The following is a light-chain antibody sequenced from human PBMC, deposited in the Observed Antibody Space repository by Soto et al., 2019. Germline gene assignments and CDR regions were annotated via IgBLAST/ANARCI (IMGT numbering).Light chain of an antibody. CDR3: QQYNNSPLT. CDR2: DAS. Sequence: EIVMTQSPATLSVSPGERATLSCRASQSVSNNLAWYQQKPGQAPRLLIYDASTRATGIPATLSGSRSGTKFTLTISSLQSEDFAVYYCQQYNNSPLTFGGGTKVEIK. CDR1: QSVSNN. V-gene: IGKV3-15*01. J-gene: IGKJ4*01.